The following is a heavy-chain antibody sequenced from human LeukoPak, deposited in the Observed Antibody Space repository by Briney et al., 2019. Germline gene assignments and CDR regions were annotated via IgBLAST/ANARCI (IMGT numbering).Heavy chain of an antibody. CDR1: GGSMSNYY. CDR2: IHYSEGT. D-gene: IGHD3-22*01. CDR3: ARQYYYYSIDS. J-gene: IGHJ4*02. Sequence: PSETLSLTCTVSGGSMSNYYWSWIRQPPGKGVEWIGYIHYSEGTKYNPSLKSRVTISVDTSKNQFSLKLSSVTAADTAVYYCARQYYYYSIDSWGQGTLVTVSS. V-gene: IGHV4-59*08.